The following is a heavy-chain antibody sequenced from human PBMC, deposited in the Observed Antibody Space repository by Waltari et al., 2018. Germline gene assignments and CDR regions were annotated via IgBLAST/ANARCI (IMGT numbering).Heavy chain of an antibody. CDR1: GGSISSSSYY. CDR2: IYYSGST. D-gene: IGHD2-15*01. Sequence: QLQLQESGPGLVKPSETLSLTCTVSGGSISSSSYYWGWIRQPPGKGLEWIGSIYYSGSTYYNPSLKSRVTISVDTSKNQFSLKLSSVTAADTAVYYCARAPHYCSGGSCYRDAFDIWGQGTMVTVSS. V-gene: IGHV4-39*07. J-gene: IGHJ3*02. CDR3: ARAPHYCSGGSCYRDAFDI.